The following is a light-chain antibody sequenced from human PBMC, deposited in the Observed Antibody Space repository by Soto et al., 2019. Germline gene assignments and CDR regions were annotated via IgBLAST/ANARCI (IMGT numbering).Light chain of an antibody. V-gene: IGLV1-47*01. CDR3: AAWDDSLSGVI. CDR1: SANIGGSY. J-gene: IGLJ2*01. Sequence: QSVLTQPPSVSGTPEQRVTISCSGSSANIGGSYVYWYKQLPGTAPKVLIHRNNQRTSGVPDRFSASKSCTSASLAISGLQSEDEADYYCAAWDDSLSGVIFGVGTKLTVL. CDR2: RNN.